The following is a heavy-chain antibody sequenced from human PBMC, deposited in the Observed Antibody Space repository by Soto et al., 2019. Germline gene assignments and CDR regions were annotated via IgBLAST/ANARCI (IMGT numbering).Heavy chain of an antibody. CDR3: ARGPRYCSTTTCFSGVTWFAP. J-gene: IGHJ5*02. CDR1: GYTFTSYG. D-gene: IGHD2-2*01. CDR2: ISSYNGNT. V-gene: IGHV1-18*04. Sequence: ASVKVSCKASGYTFTSYGISWVRQAPGQGLEWMGWISSYNGNTNYAQKVQGRVTLATDTSTSTTYMELRSLRSDDAAVYYCARGPRYCSTTTCFSGVTWFAPWGQGTLVTVSS.